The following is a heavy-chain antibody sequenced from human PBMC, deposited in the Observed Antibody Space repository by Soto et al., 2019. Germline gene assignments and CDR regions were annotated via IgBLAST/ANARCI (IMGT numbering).Heavy chain of an antibody. D-gene: IGHD5-18*01. CDR1: GGSINSGGYC. CDR3: SRGILV. Sequence: QVQLQESGPGLVKPSQTLSLTCTVSGGSINSGGYCWSWIRQHPGKGLDWIGCISYGGSTSYNPSLKSRVTRSVDTSKNQFSLKLPSVTAADTAVYYCSRGILVWGQGALITVSS. CDR2: ISYGGST. V-gene: IGHV4-31*03. J-gene: IGHJ4*02.